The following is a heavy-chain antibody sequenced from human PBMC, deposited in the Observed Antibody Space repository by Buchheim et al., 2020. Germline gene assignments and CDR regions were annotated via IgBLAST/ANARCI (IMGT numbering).Heavy chain of an antibody. CDR3: ARGPPGFYYYGMDV. CDR2: IYSGGST. Sequence: EVQLVESGGGLVQPGGSLRLSCAASGFTVSSNYMSWVRQAPGKGLEWVSVIYSGGSTYYADSVKGRFTISRDNSKHTLYLQMNSLRAEDTAVYYCARGPPGFYYYGMDVWGQGTT. J-gene: IGHJ6*02. CDR1: GFTVSSNY. V-gene: IGHV3-66*01.